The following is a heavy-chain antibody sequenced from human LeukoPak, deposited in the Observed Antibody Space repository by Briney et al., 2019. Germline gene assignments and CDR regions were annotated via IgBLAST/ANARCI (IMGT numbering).Heavy chain of an antibody. CDR2: IYYSGST. CDR3: ARVHDTSGYYYMLDY. J-gene: IGHJ4*02. V-gene: IGHV4-59*01. Sequence: SETLSLTCTVSGGSISSYYWSWIRQPPGKGLEWIGYIYYSGSTNYNPSLKSQVTISVDTSKNQFSVQLSSVTAADTAVYYCARVHDTSGYYYMLDYWGQGTLVTVSS. D-gene: IGHD3-22*01. CDR1: GGSISSYY.